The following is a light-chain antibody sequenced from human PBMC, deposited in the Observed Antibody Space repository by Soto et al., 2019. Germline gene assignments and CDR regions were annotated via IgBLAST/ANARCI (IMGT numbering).Light chain of an antibody. CDR2: EDN. CDR3: QSYDSSNVV. J-gene: IGLJ2*01. Sequence: NFMLTQPHSVSESPGKTVTISCTRSGGSIASNYVQWYQQRPGSAPTTVIYEDNQRPSGVPDRFSGSIDSSSNSASLTISGLKTEDEADYYCQSYDSSNVVFGGGTKVTVL. CDR1: GGSIASNY. V-gene: IGLV6-57*04.